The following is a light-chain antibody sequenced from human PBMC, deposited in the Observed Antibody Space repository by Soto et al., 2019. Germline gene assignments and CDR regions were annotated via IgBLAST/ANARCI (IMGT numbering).Light chain of an antibody. CDR2: GAS. V-gene: IGKV3-15*01. CDR1: QSLNRD. Sequence: IVLTQSPDTLSMSPGERAALSCLASQSLNRDLAWYQQKPGQSPRLLIFGASIRATGIPARFSGSGSGTEFTLTIGSLQSEDCALYYCQQYNNWPGTFGQGTKVDIK. CDR3: QQYNNWPGT. J-gene: IGKJ1*01.